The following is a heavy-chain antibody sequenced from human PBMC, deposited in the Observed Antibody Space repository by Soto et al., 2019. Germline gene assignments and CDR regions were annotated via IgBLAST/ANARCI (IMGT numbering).Heavy chain of an antibody. V-gene: IGHV4-39*01. CDR2: IYYSGST. Sequence: SSETLSLTCTVSGGSISSSSYYWGWIRQPPGKGLEWIGSIYYSGSTYYNPSLKSRVTISVDTSKNQFSLKLSSVTAADTAVYYCARGLRITIFGVVIITPWFDPWGQGTLVTVSS. CDR1: GGSISSSSYY. D-gene: IGHD3-3*01. J-gene: IGHJ5*02. CDR3: ARGLRITIFGVVIITPWFDP.